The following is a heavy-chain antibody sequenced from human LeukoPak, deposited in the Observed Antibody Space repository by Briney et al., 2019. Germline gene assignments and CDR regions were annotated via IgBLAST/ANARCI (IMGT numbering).Heavy chain of an antibody. Sequence: GASVKVCCKASGYTFTSYDINWVRQATGQGLEWMGWMNPNSGNTGYAQKFQGRVTMTRNTSISTAYMELSSLRSEDTAVYYCARTTGSYIYYYYGMDVWGQGTTVTVSS. CDR2: MNPNSGNT. V-gene: IGHV1-8*01. CDR3: ARTTGSYIYYYYGMDV. J-gene: IGHJ6*02. CDR1: GYTFTSYD. D-gene: IGHD3-10*01.